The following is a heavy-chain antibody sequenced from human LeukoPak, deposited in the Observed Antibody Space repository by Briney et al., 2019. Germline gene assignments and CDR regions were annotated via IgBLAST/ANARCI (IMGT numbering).Heavy chain of an antibody. CDR2: ISNSGTTI. D-gene: IGHD3-3*01. CDR3: ARDRSITIFGVVTFYGMDV. J-gene: IGHJ6*02. CDR1: GFTFSSYG. V-gene: IGHV3-48*01. Sequence: GGSLRLSCAASGFTFSSYGMNWIRQAPGKGLEWVLYISNSGTTIYYADSVKGRFTISRDNAKNSLYLQINSLRAEDTAVYYCARDRSITIFGVVTFYGMDVWGQGTTVTVSS.